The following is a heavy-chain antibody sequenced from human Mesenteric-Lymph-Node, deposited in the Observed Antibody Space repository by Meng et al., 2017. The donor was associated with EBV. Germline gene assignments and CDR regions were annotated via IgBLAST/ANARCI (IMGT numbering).Heavy chain of an antibody. CDR1: GWSFSGYY. CDR3: ARGVNPAY. J-gene: IGHJ4*02. Sequence: HVLLPEAGPGLFEPSETLSLTFRCYGWSFSGYYWTWIRQPPGKGLEWVGEINYRGSTNYNPSLKSRVTISVDTSKSQLYLKLSSVTAADTAVYYCARGVNPAYWGQGTLVTVSS. CDR2: INYRGST. V-gene: IGHV4-34*01. D-gene: IGHD2-2*01.